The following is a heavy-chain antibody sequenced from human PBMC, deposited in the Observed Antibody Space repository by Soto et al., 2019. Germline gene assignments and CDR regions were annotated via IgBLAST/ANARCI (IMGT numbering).Heavy chain of an antibody. CDR2: INSGGSNI. V-gene: IGHV3-11*01. D-gene: IGHD3-16*01. J-gene: IGHJ4*02. Sequence: QVQLVESGGGLVKPGGSLRLSCTASGFTFTDHYMTWIRQAPGKGLEWVSYINSGGSNIYYADSVRGRFTISRDNAKNSVYXQXXXXSXXXXXXXXXAXXXXGANWGQGTLVIVSS. CDR1: GFTFTDHY. CDR3: AXXXXGAN.